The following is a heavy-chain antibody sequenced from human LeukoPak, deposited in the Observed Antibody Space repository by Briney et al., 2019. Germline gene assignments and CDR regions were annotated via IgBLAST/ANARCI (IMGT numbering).Heavy chain of an antibody. J-gene: IGHJ4*02. CDR1: GYTLIELS. D-gene: IGHD1-26*01. V-gene: IGHV1-24*01. CDR2: FDPEHGEP. CDR3: ATHLGATLFDY. Sequence: ASVKVSCKVSGYTLIELSMHWVRQAPGKGLEWLGNFDPEHGEPIYAQRFQGRVTMTEDTSTDTAYMELNSLRSEDTAVYYCATHLGATLFDYWGQGTLVTVSS.